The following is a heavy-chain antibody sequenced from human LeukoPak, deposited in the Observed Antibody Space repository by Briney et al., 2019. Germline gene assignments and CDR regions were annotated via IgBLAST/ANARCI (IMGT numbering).Heavy chain of an antibody. Sequence: PSETLSLTCTVSGGSISSYYWSWIRQPPGKGLEWIGYIYYSGSTNYNPSLKSRVTISVDTSKNQFSLKLSSVTAADTAVYYCARVESGYGGYLHTALAEYFQHWGQGTLVTVSS. CDR2: IYYSGST. V-gene: IGHV4-59*01. CDR3: ARVESGYGGYLHTALAEYFQH. J-gene: IGHJ1*01. CDR1: GGSISSYY. D-gene: IGHD4-17*01.